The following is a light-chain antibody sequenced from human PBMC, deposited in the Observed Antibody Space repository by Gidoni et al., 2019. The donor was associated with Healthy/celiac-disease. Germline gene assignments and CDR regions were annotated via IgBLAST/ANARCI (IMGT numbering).Light chain of an antibody. CDR2: DAS. J-gene: IGKJ3*01. CDR3: QQRRS. Sequence: EIVFTQSPATLSLSPGERATLSCRASQSVSSYLAWYQQKPGQAPRLLIYDASNRATGIPARFSGSGSGTDFTLTISSLEPEDFAVYDCQQRRSFGPGTKVEIK. V-gene: IGKV3-11*01. CDR1: QSVSSY.